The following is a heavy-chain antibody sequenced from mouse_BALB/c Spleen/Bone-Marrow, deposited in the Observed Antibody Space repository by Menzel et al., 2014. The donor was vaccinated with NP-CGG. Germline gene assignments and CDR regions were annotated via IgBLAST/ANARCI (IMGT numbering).Heavy chain of an antibody. J-gene: IGHJ3*01. V-gene: IGHV5-6-3*01. CDR1: GFTFSSYG. CDR2: INSNGGSA. CDR3: ARDNYYDYDGFAY. Sequence: EVKLMESGGGLVQPGGSLKISCAASGFTFSSYGMSWVRQTPDKRLDLVATINSNGGSAYYPDGVKGRFTISRDNAKNTLYLQMSSLKSEDTAMYYCARDNYYDYDGFAYWGQGTLVTVSA. D-gene: IGHD2-4*01.